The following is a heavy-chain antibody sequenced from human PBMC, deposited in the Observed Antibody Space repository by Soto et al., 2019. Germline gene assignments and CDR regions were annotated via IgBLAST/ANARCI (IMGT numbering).Heavy chain of an antibody. D-gene: IGHD6-19*01. CDR2: ISYDGSNK. V-gene: IGHV3-30*18. Sequence: QVQLVESGGGVVQPGRSLRLSCTVSGFTFSAYGMHWVRQAPGRGLEWVAVISYDGSNKRYGDPVKGRFTISRDNSKNTLYLQMNSLRAEDTGVYYCAKDHWKQWLGYLDYWGQGALVTVSS. CDR3: AKDHWKQWLGYLDY. J-gene: IGHJ4*02. CDR1: GFTFSAYG.